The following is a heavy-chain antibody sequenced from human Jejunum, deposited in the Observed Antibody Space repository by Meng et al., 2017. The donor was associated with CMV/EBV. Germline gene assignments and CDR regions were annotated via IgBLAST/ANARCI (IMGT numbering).Heavy chain of an antibody. CDR2: IETKTGKP. CDR3: ARGRYCSGGKCYSDY. V-gene: IGHV7-4-1*02. J-gene: IGHJ4*02. D-gene: IGHD2-15*01. CDR1: GYSFSSYG. Sequence: QVQLVQSGSELKEPGASVKVSCKTSGYSFSSYGINWVREAPGHRLEWMGWIETKTGKPTYAQGFTGRFVFSLDTSVSTTYLQISSLEAEDTAIYYCARGRYCSGGKCYSDYWGQGTLVTVSS.